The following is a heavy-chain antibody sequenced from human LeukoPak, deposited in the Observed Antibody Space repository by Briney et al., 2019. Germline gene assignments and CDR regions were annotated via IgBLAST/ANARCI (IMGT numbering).Heavy chain of an antibody. Sequence: SGGSLRLSCAASGFTFSNYAMSWVRQAPGKGLEWVSGISACGGSYYADSVKGRFTVSRDISKNTLYLQMNSLRAEDTAVYFCAREPRDCTGGTCQSAGGYYFYYWSQGTLVTVSS. D-gene: IGHD2-15*01. J-gene: IGHJ4*02. CDR2: ISACGGS. V-gene: IGHV3-23*01. CDR1: GFTFSNYA. CDR3: AREPRDCTGGTCQSAGGYYFYY.